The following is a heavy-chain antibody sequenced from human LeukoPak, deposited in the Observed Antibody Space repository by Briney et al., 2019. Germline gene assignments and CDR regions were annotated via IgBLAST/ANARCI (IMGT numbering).Heavy chain of an antibody. CDR2: VSWNSYTI. D-gene: IGHD1-1*01. CDR3: AKDLRVHNTGGFDP. Sequence: GGSLRLSCAASGFTFDDYAMHWVRQAPGKGLEWVSGVSWNSYTIGYADSVKGRFTISRDNAKNSLYLQMNSLRAEDTALYYCAKDLRVHNTGGFDPWGQGTLVTVSS. V-gene: IGHV3-9*01. CDR1: GFTFDDYA. J-gene: IGHJ5*02.